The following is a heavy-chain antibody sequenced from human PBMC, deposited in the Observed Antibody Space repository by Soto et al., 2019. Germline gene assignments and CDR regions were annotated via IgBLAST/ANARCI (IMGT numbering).Heavy chain of an antibody. Sequence: SETLSLTCTVSGGSISSYYWSWIRQPPGKGLEWIGYIYYSGSTNYNPSLKSRVTISVDTSKNQFSLKLSSVTSADTAVYYCARRPAAAGMGSCYFDLWGRGTLVTVS. J-gene: IGHJ2*01. D-gene: IGHD6-13*01. V-gene: IGHV4-59*01. CDR2: IYYSGST. CDR1: GGSISSYY. CDR3: ARRPAAAGMGSCYFDL.